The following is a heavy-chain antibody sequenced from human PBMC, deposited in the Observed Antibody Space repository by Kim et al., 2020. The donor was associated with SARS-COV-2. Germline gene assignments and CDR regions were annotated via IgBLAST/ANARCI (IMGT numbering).Heavy chain of an antibody. CDR1: GYTFTSYA. D-gene: IGHD4-17*01. Sequence: ASVKVSCKASGYTFTSYAMHWVRQAPGQRLEWMGWINAGNGNTKYSQKFQGRVTITRDTSASTAYMELSSLRSEDTAVYYCARDLLKDYGGAYYYYYGMDVWGQGTTDTVSS. CDR3: ARDLLKDYGGAYYYYYGMDV. V-gene: IGHV1-3*01. J-gene: IGHJ6*02. CDR2: INAGNGNT.